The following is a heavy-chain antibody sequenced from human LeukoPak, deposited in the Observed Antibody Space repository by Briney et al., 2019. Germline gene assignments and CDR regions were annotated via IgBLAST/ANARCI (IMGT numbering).Heavy chain of an antibody. CDR2: INPNSGGT. CDR3: ARGGVVVPAQLNDY. J-gene: IGHJ4*02. V-gene: IGHV1-2*02. CDR1: GYTFTGYY. Sequence: ASVKVSCKASGYTFTGYYMHWVRQAPGQGLEWMGWINPNSGGTNYAQKFQGRVTMTRDTSISTAYMELSRPRSDDTAVYYCARGGVVVPAQLNDYWGQGTLVTVSS. D-gene: IGHD2-2*01.